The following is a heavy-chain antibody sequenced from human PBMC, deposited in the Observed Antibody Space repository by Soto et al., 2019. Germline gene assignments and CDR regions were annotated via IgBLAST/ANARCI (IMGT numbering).Heavy chain of an antibody. J-gene: IGHJ4*02. Sequence: PSETQSLTWTVSGRNFRINADFWYLDWIRQPPGKGLEWIGSIDNGGNTYYNPPLKSRVTISVDTSKNQFSLKLTSVTAADTAVYYCARRENWSLDFWGQGALVTVS. CDR2: IDNGGNT. CDR3: ARRENWSLDF. V-gene: IGHV4-39*01. CDR1: GRNFRINADF. D-gene: IGHD1-1*01.